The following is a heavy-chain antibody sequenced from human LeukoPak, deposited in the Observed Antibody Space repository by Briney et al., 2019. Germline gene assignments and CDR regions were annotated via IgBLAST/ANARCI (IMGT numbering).Heavy chain of an antibody. CDR3: ARANHPYYDSSGYFL. Sequence: ASVKVSCKASGYTFTGYYMHWVRQAPGQGLEWMGRINPNSGGTNYAQKFQGRVTMTRDTSISTAYMELSRLRSDDTAVYYCARANHPYYDSSGYFLWGQGTLVTVSS. CDR2: INPNSGGT. D-gene: IGHD3-22*01. V-gene: IGHV1-2*06. CDR1: GYTFTGYY. J-gene: IGHJ4*02.